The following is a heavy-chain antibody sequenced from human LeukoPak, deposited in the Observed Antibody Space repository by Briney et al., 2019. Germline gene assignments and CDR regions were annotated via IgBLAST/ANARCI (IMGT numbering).Heavy chain of an antibody. CDR1: GGTFSIYA. CDR2: IIPIFGTA. V-gene: IGHV1-69*13. CDR3: ARDVGRYDSSGYYKLFDY. J-gene: IGHJ4*02. Sequence: GASVTVSCKASGGTFSIYAISWVRQAPGQGLEWMGGIIPIFGTANYAQKFQGRVTITADESTSTAYMELSSLRSEDTAVYYCARDVGRYDSSGYYKLFDYWGQGTLVTVSS. D-gene: IGHD3-22*01.